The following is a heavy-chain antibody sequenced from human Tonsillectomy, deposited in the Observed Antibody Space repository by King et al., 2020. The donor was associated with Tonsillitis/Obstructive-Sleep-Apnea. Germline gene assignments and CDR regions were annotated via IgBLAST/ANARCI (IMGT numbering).Heavy chain of an antibody. CDR2: IKSKTDGGTT. CDR1: GFTFSNSC. CDR3: DIIVVVPAAHEAFDI. J-gene: IGHJ3*02. D-gene: IGHD2-2*01. V-gene: IGHV3-15*01. Sequence: QLVQSGGGLVKPGGSLRLSCAASGFTFSNSCVSWVRQAPGKGLEWVGRIKSKTDGGTTDYAAPVKGRFTISRDDSKNTLYLQMNSLKTEDPAVYYCDIIVVVPAAHEAFDIGGQGTMVTVSS.